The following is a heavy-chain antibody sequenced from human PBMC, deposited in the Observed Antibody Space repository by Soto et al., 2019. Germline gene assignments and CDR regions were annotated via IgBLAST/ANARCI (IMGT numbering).Heavy chain of an antibody. CDR2: ISGSGGST. D-gene: IGHD3-9*01. Sequence: SSAMSVFRKAPGKGLEWVSAISGSGGSTYYADSVKGRFTISRDNSKNTLYLQMNSLRAEDTAVYYCAKETYILTGYYNSGYFHSCGQGTLVTVS. CDR1: SSA. V-gene: IGHV3-23*01. CDR3: AKETYILTGYYNSGYFHS. J-gene: IGHJ4*02.